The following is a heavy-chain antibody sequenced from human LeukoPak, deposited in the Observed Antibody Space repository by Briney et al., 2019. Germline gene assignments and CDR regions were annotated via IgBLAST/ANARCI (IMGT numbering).Heavy chain of an antibody. CDR3: AKDFSSGSGSYIYYYYYYMDV. D-gene: IGHD3-10*01. CDR2: ISSSGSTI. Sequence: AGGSLRLSCAASGFTFSSYEMNWVRQAPGKGLEWVSYISSSGSTIYYADSVKGRFTISRDNSKNTLYLQMNSLRAEDTAVYYCAKDFSSGSGSYIYYYYYYMDVWGKGTTVTVSS. J-gene: IGHJ6*03. CDR1: GFTFSSYE. V-gene: IGHV3-48*03.